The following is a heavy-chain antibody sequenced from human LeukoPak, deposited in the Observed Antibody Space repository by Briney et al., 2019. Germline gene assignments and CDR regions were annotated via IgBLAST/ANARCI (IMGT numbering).Heavy chain of an antibody. CDR2: INPNSGCT. Sequence: ASVKVSCKASVYTFTGYYIHWVRQAPGQGLEWVVWINPNSGCTHYAQKFQHRVTMNRDTSTSSGYMELSGLKSDDTAMYYCGRIRSLESTYYDFRSGLHTGSAFDIWGEGTMVTVSS. J-gene: IGHJ3*02. D-gene: IGHD3-3*01. CDR3: GRIRSLESTYYDFRSGLHTGSAFDI. CDR1: VYTFTGYY. V-gene: IGHV1-2*02.